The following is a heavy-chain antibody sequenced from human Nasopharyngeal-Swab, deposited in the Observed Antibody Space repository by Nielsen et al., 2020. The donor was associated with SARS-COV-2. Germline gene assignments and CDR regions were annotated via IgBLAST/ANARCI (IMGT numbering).Heavy chain of an antibody. J-gene: IGHJ5*02. CDR3: AKNCSGGSCLTP. V-gene: IGHV3-23*01. D-gene: IGHD2-15*01. Sequence: GGSLRLSCAASGFTFSSYAMSWVRQAPGKGLEWVSSISGSGGSTYYADSVKGRFTISRDNSKNTLYLQMNSLRAEDTAVYYCAKNCSGGSCLTPWGQGTMVTVSS. CDR2: ISGSGGST. CDR1: GFTFSSYA.